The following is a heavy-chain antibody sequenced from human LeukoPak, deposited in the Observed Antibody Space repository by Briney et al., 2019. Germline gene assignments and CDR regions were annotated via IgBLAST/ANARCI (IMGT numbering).Heavy chain of an antibody. V-gene: IGHV1-2*06. CDR3: ARAGVWDYSDTSGYHNGAFDI. J-gene: IGHJ3*02. D-gene: IGHD3-22*01. Sequence: ASVKVSCKASGYTFSGYYIHWVRQAPGQGLEWMGRINPNSGGTNYAQKFQGRVTMTRDTSISTAYMELSRLRSDDTALYYCARAGVWDYSDTSGYHNGAFDIWGQGTMVTVSS. CDR1: GYTFSGYY. CDR2: INPNSGGT.